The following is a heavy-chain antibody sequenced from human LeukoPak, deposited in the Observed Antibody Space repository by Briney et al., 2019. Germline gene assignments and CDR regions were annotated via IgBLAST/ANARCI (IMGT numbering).Heavy chain of an antibody. J-gene: IGHJ4*02. CDR3: ARGLSASGYYWGFDY. Sequence: GGSLRLSCAASGFTVSSNYMSWVRQAPGKGLEWVSVIYSGGSTYYADSVKGRFTISRDNSKNTLYLQMNSLRAEDTAVYYCARGLSASGYYWGFDYWGQGTLVTVSS. D-gene: IGHD3-22*01. CDR1: GFTVSSNY. CDR2: IYSGGST. V-gene: IGHV3-66*02.